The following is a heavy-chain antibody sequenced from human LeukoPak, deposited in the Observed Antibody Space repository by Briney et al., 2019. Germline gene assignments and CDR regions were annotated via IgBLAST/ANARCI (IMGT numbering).Heavy chain of an antibody. V-gene: IGHV3-21*01. J-gene: IGHJ4*01. CDR2: ITSSGTYI. CDR3: ARASGGWDLDY. Sequence: PGGSLRLSCAASGFTFNVFHMNWVRQAPGKGLEWISSITSSGTYITYADSIQGRFTISRDNAKNSLYLQMNSLRDDDTALYYCARASGGWDLDYWGHGTLVTVSS. D-gene: IGHD1-26*01. CDR1: GFTFNVFH.